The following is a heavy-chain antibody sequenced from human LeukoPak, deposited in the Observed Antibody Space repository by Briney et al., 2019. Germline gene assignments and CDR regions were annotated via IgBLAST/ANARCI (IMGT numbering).Heavy chain of an antibody. CDR3: ARDTHYYGSGSPAFDI. Sequence: PSETLSLTCAVYGGSFSGYYWSWIRQPPGKGLEWIGETNHSGSTNYNPSLKSRVTISVDTSKNQFSLKLSSVTAADTAVYYCARDTHYYGSGSPAFDIWGQGTMVTVSS. V-gene: IGHV4-34*01. CDR2: TNHSGST. D-gene: IGHD3-10*01. CDR1: GGSFSGYY. J-gene: IGHJ3*02.